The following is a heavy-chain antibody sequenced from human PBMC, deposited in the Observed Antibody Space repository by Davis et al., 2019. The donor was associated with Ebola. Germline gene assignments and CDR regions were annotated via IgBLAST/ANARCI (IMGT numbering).Heavy chain of an antibody. Sequence: PGGSLRLSCAASAFTFSTYTMNWVRQAPGKGLEWVSSITSTGYIYYADSVKGRFTISRDNAKSSLYLQMNSLRAADTAVYYCASGLRGYSYGNWFDTWGQGTLVTVSS. CDR3: ASGLRGYSYGNWFDT. V-gene: IGHV3-21*01. J-gene: IGHJ5*02. CDR2: ITSTGYI. CDR1: AFTFSTYT. D-gene: IGHD5-18*01.